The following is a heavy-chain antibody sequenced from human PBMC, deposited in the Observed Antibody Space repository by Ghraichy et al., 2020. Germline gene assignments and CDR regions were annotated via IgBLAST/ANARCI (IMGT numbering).Heavy chain of an antibody. D-gene: IGHD4-17*01. CDR2: IRKKAHGGTS. V-gene: IGHV3-49*03. Sequence: GGSLRLSCAGSGFTFGDYAVNWYRQAPGKGLEWVAFIRKKAHGGTSDYAASVEGRFSISRDDSKSIAYLEMYSLKTEDTAVYYCTRDPKAVRPVGESWDQGTLVTVSS. J-gene: IGHJ5*02. CDR3: TRDPKAVRPVGES. CDR1: GFTFGDYA.